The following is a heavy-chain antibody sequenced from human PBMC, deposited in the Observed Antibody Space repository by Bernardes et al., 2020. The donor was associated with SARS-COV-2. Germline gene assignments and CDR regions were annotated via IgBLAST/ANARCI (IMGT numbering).Heavy chain of an antibody. J-gene: IGHJ6*02. Sequence: GSLRLSCSASGFTFSNYWMSWVRQAPGKGLEWVANINKDGSEKYYVDSVKGRFTISRDNAKNSLHLQMNSLRAEDTAVYYCAREGETRNYYYYGMDVWGQGTLVTVSS. CDR3: AREGETRNYYYYGMDV. CDR1: GFTFSNYW. CDR2: INKDGSEK. D-gene: IGHD3-16*01. V-gene: IGHV3-7*01.